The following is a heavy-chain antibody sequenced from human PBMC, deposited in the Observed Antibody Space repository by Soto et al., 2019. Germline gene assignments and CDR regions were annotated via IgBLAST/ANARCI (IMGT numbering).Heavy chain of an antibody. J-gene: IGHJ4*02. CDR1: GFSLSTSGVG. CDR3: ARRLTSSGGHIAD. Sequence: QITLKESGPTLVKPTQTLTLTCSFSGFSLSTSGVGVGWIRQPPEKALEWLALIFWDDDKRYSPSLNRRLTIPKGTPKNPVVLTLAQIDPVDTATHYLARRLTSSGGHIADRGQGALVTVSS. D-gene: IGHD6-19*01. CDR2: IFWDDDK. V-gene: IGHV2-5*02.